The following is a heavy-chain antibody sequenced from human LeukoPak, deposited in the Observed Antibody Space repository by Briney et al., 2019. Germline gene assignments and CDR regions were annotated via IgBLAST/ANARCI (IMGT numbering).Heavy chain of an antibody. CDR2: IIPIFGTA. CDR3: ASRLVVVVPAAFDY. J-gene: IGHJ4*02. D-gene: IGHD2-2*01. V-gene: IGHV1-69*05. Sequence: ASVKVSCKASGGTFSSYAISWERQAPGQGLEWMGGIIPIFGTANYAQKFQGRVTITTDESTSTAYMELSSLRSEDTAVYYCASRLVVVVPAAFDYWGQGTLVTVSS. CDR1: GGTFSSYA.